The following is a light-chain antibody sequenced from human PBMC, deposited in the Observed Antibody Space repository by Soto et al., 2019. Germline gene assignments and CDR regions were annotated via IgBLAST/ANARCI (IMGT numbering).Light chain of an antibody. CDR1: SSDVGGYNY. V-gene: IGLV2-11*01. CDR2: DVS. Sequence: QSVLTQPRSVSGSPGQSVTISCTGTSSDVGGYNYVSWYQQHPGKAPKLMIYDVSKRPSGVPDRFSGSKSGNTASLTISGLHAEDEADYYCCSYAGSYGVFGTGTKVTVL. J-gene: IGLJ1*01. CDR3: CSYAGSYGV.